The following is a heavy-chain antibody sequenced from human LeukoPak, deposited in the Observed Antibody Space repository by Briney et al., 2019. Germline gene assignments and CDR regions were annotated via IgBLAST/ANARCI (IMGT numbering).Heavy chain of an antibody. Sequence: GGSLRLSCAASGFTFSDYSMNWVRQAPGKGLEWVSSISSSSPYIYYTDSVKGRFTISRDNAKNSLYLQMNSLRAEDTAVYYCARVYSRVGPFDYWGQGTLVTVSS. CDR2: ISSSSPYI. CDR3: ARVYSRVGPFDY. V-gene: IGHV3-21*01. CDR1: GFTFSDYS. J-gene: IGHJ4*02. D-gene: IGHD5-18*01.